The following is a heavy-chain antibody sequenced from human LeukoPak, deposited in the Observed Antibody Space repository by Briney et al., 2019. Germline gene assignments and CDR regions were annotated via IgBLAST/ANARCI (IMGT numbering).Heavy chain of an antibody. CDR1: GYTFTCYY. D-gene: IGHD6-19*01. Sequence: ASVNVSFKPSGYTFTCYYMHWVRQAPVQGLEWMGWINPNSGGTNYAQKFEGRVKMTRDTSISTVYMELSRLRYDDRGVYYCGRGDGSGWYARDYFDYWGKGTLVTVSS. J-gene: IGHJ4*02. V-gene: IGHV1-2*02. CDR2: INPNSGGT. CDR3: GRGDGSGWYARDYFDY.